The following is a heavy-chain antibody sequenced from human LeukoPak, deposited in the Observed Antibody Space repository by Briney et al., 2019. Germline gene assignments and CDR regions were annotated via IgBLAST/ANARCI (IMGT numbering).Heavy chain of an antibody. J-gene: IGHJ5*01. CDR2: IYPTDIT. D-gene: IGHD6-13*01. V-gene: IGHV4-4*07. Sequence: SETLSLTCTVSGDSISTYYWSWIRQPAGKGLEWIGRIYPTDITTYNPSLKSRVTLSVDTSKNQFSLKVNSVTAADAAVYYCARGPGQLTSECFDSWGQGILVTVSS. CDR3: ARGPGQLTSECFDS. CDR1: GDSISTYY.